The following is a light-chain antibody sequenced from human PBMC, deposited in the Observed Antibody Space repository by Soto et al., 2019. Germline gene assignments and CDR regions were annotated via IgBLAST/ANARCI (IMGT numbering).Light chain of an antibody. V-gene: IGLV2-11*01. CDR1: SSDVGGYNY. CDR3: CSFAGNYIYV. J-gene: IGLJ1*01. CDR2: DVS. Sequence: ALTQPRSVSGSPGQSVTISCTGTSSDVGGYNYVSWYLQHPGKAPKVMIYDVSKRPSGVPDRFSGSKSGNTASLTISGLQSEDEADYYCCSFAGNYIYVFGTGTKVTVL.